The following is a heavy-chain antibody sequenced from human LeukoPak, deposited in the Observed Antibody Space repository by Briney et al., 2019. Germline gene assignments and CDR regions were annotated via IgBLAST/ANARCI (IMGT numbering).Heavy chain of an antibody. Sequence: PGGSLRLSCAASGFTFSRYTMTWVRQAPGKGLEWVSGISDRGHRTYYADSVKGRFTISRDNSKNTLYLQMNSLRAEDTAVYYCAKGGTMKDWFDPWGQGTLVTVSS. V-gene: IGHV3-23*01. CDR1: GFTFSRYT. CDR2: ISDRGHRT. D-gene: IGHD3-3*01. J-gene: IGHJ5*02. CDR3: AKGGTMKDWFDP.